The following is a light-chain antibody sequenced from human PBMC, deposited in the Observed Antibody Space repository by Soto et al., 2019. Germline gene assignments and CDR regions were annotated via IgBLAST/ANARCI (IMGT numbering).Light chain of an antibody. CDR3: QQYNTWPFS. CDR1: QNINID. J-gene: IGKJ3*01. V-gene: IGKV3D-15*01. CDR2: SAS. Sequence: EIVLTQSPATLSVSPGESATSSCRASQNINIDLVWYQQKPGQTPKVLMFSASARETGIPARFTGGGSKTEFTLTISSLQPDDSAVYYCQQYNTWPFSFGPGTKVDIK.